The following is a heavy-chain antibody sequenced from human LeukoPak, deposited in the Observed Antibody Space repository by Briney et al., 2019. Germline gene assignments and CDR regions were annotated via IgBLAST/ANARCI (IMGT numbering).Heavy chain of an antibody. CDR1: GYSFTSYW. CDR2: IYPGDSDT. J-gene: IGHJ5*02. Sequence: KTGESLKISCKGSGYSFTSYWIGWVRQMPGKGLEWMGIIYPGDSDTRYSPSFQGQVTISADKSVSAAYLQWSSLKASDTAMCYCVRHQTVSAAGTWWFDPWGQGTLVTVSS. V-gene: IGHV5-51*01. CDR3: VRHQTVSAAGTWWFDP. D-gene: IGHD6-13*01.